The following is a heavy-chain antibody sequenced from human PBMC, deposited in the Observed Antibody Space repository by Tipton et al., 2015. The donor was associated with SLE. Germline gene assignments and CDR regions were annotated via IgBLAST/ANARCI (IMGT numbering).Heavy chain of an antibody. V-gene: IGHV4-59*01. Sequence: TLSLTCTVSGGSLSSYYWTWIRQPPGKGLEWIGNIYYSGSTNYNPSLKSRVTISVDTSKNQFSLKLNSVTAADTAMYYCAKERGRYQLLDAFDIWGQGTMVTVSS. CDR1: GGSLSSYY. CDR2: IYYSGST. J-gene: IGHJ3*02. CDR3: AKERGRYQLLDAFDI. D-gene: IGHD2-2*01.